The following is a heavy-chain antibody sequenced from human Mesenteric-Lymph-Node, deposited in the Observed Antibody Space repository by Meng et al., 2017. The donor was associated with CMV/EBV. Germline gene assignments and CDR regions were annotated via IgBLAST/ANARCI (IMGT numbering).Heavy chain of an antibody. J-gene: IGHJ6*02. CDR2: ITFSSGKI. CDR3: ARRPTYYYYYYGMDV. V-gene: IGHV3-21*01. CDR1: GFTVSSYT. Sequence: GESLKISCSASGFTVSSYTMNWVRQAPGKGLEWVSSITFSSGKIYYADSVKGRFTISRDNAKNSLYLQMNSLRAEDTAVYYCARRPTYYYYYYGMDVWGQGTTVTVSS.